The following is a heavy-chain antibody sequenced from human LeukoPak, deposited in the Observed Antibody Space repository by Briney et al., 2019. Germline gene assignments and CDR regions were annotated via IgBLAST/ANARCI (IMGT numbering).Heavy chain of an antibody. J-gene: IGHJ4*02. Sequence: GASVKVSCKASGYTFTGYYMHWVRQAPGQGLEWIGWINTNSGGTNYAQKFQGRVTMTRDTSISTAYMELSRLRSDDTAVYYCARRPITMIVVGNYWGQGTLVTVSS. V-gene: IGHV1-2*02. D-gene: IGHD3-22*01. CDR1: GYTFTGYY. CDR3: ARRPITMIVVGNY. CDR2: INTNSGGT.